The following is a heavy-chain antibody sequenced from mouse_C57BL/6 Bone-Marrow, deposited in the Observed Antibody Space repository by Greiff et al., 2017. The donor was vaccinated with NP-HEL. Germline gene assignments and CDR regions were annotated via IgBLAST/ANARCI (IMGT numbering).Heavy chain of an antibody. CDR3: ARKGDYYGSSYDWYFDV. CDR2: INPSSGYT. CDR1: GYTFTSYT. J-gene: IGHJ1*03. D-gene: IGHD1-1*01. V-gene: IGHV1-4*01. Sequence: QVQLQQSGAELARPGASVKMSCKASGYTFTSYTMHWVKQRPGQGLEWIGYINPSSGYTKYNQKFKDKATLTADKSSSTAYMQLSSLTSEDSAVYYCARKGDYYGSSYDWYFDVWAQGPRSPSPQ.